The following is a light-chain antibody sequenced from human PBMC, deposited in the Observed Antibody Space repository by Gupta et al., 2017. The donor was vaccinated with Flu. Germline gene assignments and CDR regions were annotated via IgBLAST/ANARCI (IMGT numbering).Light chain of an antibody. V-gene: IGLV2-14*01. CDR3: SSYTSSSTYV. J-gene: IGLJ1*01. CDR2: EVS. Sequence: QSALTQSASVSGSPGQSITISCTGTSSDVGGYNYVSWYQQHPGKAPKLMIYEVSNRPSGVSNRFSGYKSGKTASLTISGLQAEDEADYYCSSYTSSSTYVLGTGTKVTVL. CDR1: SSDVGGYNY.